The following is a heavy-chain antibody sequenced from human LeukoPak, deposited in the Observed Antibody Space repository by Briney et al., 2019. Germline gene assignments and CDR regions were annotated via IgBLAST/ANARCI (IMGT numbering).Heavy chain of an antibody. CDR2: IYPSDSDT. D-gene: IGHD1-26*01. V-gene: IGHV5-51*01. CDR3: ARQPIVGATYFDY. J-gene: IGHJ4*02. Sequence: GESLKISCKVSGYSFTSHWIGWVRQMPGKGLEWMGIIYPSDSDTRYSPSFQGQVTISVGKSTRTAYLQWSSLKASDTATYYCARQPIVGATYFDYWGQGTLVTVSS. CDR1: GYSFTSHW.